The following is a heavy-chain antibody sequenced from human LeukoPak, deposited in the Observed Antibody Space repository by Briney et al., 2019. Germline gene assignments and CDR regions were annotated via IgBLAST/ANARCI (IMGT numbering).Heavy chain of an antibody. CDR3: ARGTKPDSSGYYFDY. Sequence: GGSLRLSCAASGFTFSSSAMSWVRQAPGKGLEWVSSISGSGSGGSTYYADSVKGRFTISRDNSKNSLYLQMNSLRAEDTALYYCARGTKPDSSGYYFDYWGQGTLVTVSS. CDR1: GFTFSSSA. D-gene: IGHD3-22*01. J-gene: IGHJ4*02. V-gene: IGHV3-23*01. CDR2: ISGSGSGGST.